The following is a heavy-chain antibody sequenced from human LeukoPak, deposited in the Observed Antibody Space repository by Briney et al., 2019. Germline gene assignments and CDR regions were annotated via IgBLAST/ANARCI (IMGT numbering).Heavy chain of an antibody. CDR1: GFTFSSYA. CDR3: AKDPYSDSSGYRYFFDY. V-gene: IGHV3-23*01. Sequence: GGSLRLSCAASGFTFSSYAMSWVRQAPGKGLEWASAISGSGTTYYADSVKGRFTISRDNSKNTLYLQMSSLRAEDTAVYFCAKDPYSDSSGYRYFFDYRGQGTLVTVSS. J-gene: IGHJ4*02. CDR2: ISGSGTT. D-gene: IGHD3-22*01.